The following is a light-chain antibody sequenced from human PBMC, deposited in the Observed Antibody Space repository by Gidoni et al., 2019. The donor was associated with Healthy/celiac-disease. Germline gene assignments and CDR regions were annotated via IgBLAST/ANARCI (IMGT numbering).Light chain of an antibody. Sequence: TGTSSDVGGYNYVSWYQQHPGKAPKLMIYDVSNRPSGVSNRFSGSKSGNTASLTISGLQAEDEADYYCSSYTSSSTWVFGGGTKLTVL. CDR1: SSDVGGYNY. CDR3: SSYTSSSTWV. V-gene: IGLV2-14*04. CDR2: DVS. J-gene: IGLJ3*02.